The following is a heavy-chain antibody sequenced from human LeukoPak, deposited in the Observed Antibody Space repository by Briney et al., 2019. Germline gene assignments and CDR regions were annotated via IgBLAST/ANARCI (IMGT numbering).Heavy chain of an antibody. V-gene: IGHV1-69*01. J-gene: IGHJ4*02. Sequence: GSSVKVSCKASGGTFSSYAISWVRQAPGQGLEWMGGIIPIFGTANYAQKFQGRVTITADESTSTAYMELSRLRSEDTAVYYCAAYYYDSSALDYWGQGTLVTVSS. CDR1: GGTFSSYA. D-gene: IGHD3-22*01. CDR3: AAYYYDSSALDY. CDR2: IIPIFGTA.